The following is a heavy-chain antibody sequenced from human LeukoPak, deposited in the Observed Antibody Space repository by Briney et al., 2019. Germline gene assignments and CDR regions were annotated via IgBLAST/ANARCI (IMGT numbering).Heavy chain of an antibody. D-gene: IGHD5-18*01. V-gene: IGHV3-30-3*01. J-gene: IGHJ6*02. CDR2: ISYDGSNK. Sequence: GGSLRLSCAASGFTFSSYAMHWVRQAPGKGLEWVAVISYDGSNKYYADSVKGRFTISRDNSKNTLYLQMNSLRAEDTAVYYCAKDGGYSYARVSYYYGMDVWGQGTTVTVSS. CDR3: AKDGGYSYARVSYYYGMDV. CDR1: GFTFSSYA.